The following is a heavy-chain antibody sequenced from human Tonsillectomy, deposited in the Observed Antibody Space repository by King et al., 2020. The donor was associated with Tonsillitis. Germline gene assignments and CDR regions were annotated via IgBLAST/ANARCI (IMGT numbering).Heavy chain of an antibody. J-gene: IGHJ4*02. CDR2: IDWDDDK. CDR1: GFSLSTSGMS. V-gene: IGHV2-70*01. Sequence: VTLKESGPALVKPTQTLTLTCTFSGFSLSTSGMSVSWIRQPPGKALEWLALIDWDDDKYYNTSLRTKLTISKDTSKNQVGLTMTNMEPVDTATYYCPRGGLAGYYPPIFDYWGQGTLVTVSS. D-gene: IGHD2/OR15-2a*01. CDR3: PRGGLAGYYPPIFDY.